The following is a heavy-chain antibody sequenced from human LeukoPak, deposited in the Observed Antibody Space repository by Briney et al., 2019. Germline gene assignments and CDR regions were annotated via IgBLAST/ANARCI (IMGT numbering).Heavy chain of an antibody. Sequence: SETLSLTCTVSGGSISSYYWSWIRQPAGKGLEWIGHIYTSGSTNYNPSLKSRVTMSVDTSKNQFPLKLSSVTAADTAVYYCARDGYLSAYNWFDPWGQGTLVTVSS. V-gene: IGHV4-4*07. CDR2: IYTSGST. D-gene: IGHD2-2*03. J-gene: IGHJ5*02. CDR3: ARDGYLSAYNWFDP. CDR1: GGSISSYY.